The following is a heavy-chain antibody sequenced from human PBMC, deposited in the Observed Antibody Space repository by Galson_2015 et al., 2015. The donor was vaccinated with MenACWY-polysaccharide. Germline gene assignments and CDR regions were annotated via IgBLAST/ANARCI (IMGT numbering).Heavy chain of an antibody. CDR3: ARIRYYDYYMDV. CDR2: TYWDDDN. Sequence: PALVKPTQTLTLTCTFSGFSLRTTGVGVGWIRQPPGKALACLALTYWDDDNRYSPSLKSRLTISKDTSKNQVVLRMTNMDPVDTGTFYCARIRYYDYYMDVWGKGTTFPVSS. J-gene: IGHJ6*03. CDR1: GFSLRTTGVG. V-gene: IGHV2-5*02.